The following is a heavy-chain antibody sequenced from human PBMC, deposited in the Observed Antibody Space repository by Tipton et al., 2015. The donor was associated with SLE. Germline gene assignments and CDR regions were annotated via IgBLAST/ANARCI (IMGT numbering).Heavy chain of an antibody. Sequence: TLSLTCTVSGGSISSSSYYWGWIRQTPGKGLEWIGSIYYSGSTYYNPSLKSRVTISVDTSKNQFSLKMSSVTAADTAVYYCAMVVGPSHYCFWSGYHYWSFELCVRGTLVTVSS. V-gene: IGHV4-39*07. CDR1: GGSISSSSYY. J-gene: IGHJ2*01. D-gene: IGHD3-3*01. CDR3: AMVVGPSHYCFWSGYHYWSFEL. CDR2: IYYSGST.